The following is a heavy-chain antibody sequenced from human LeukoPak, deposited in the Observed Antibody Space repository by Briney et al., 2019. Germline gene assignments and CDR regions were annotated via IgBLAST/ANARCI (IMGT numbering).Heavy chain of an antibody. Sequence: ASVKVSCKASGYTFTGYYMHWVRQAPGQGLEWMGRINPNSGGTNYAQKFQGRVTMTRDTSISTAYMEPSRLRSDDTAVYYCARGGGSYAPNHIDYWGQGTLVTVSS. J-gene: IGHJ4*02. V-gene: IGHV1-2*06. D-gene: IGHD1-26*01. CDR3: ARGGGSYAPNHIDY. CDR1: GYTFTGYY. CDR2: INPNSGGT.